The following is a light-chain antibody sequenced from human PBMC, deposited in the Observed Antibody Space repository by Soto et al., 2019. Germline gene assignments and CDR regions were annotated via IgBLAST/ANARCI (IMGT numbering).Light chain of an antibody. Sequence: DIQMTQSPSSLSASIGDRVTITFRASQISGNFFTWYHQTPGKIPRLLIYAGATFKSGVPSRFSGSGSGLDCPFTIGRHEAEDVGIYYCLRYNRLPINFGQGT. CDR2: AGA. CDR3: LRYNRLPIN. J-gene: IGKJ1*01. CDR1: QISGNF. V-gene: IGKV1-27*01.